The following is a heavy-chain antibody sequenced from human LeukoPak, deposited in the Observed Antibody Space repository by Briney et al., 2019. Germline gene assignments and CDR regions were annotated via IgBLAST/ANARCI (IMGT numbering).Heavy chain of an antibody. CDR3: ARDMGRGPTFDI. V-gene: IGHV4-59*01. Sequence: SETLSLTCTVSGGSISSYYWSWIRQPPGKGLEWIGYIYYSGSTNYNPSLKSRVTISVDTSKNQFSLKLSSVTAADTAVYYCARDMGRGPTFDIWGQGTMVTVSS. CDR2: IYYSGST. CDR1: GGSISSYY. J-gene: IGHJ3*02. D-gene: IGHD1-26*01.